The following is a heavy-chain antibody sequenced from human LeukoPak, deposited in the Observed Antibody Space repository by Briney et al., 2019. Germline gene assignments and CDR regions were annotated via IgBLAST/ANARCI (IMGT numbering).Heavy chain of an antibody. CDR3: ARIADYSLNWYFDL. CDR2: ISAYNGDT. J-gene: IGHJ2*01. V-gene: IGHV1-18*01. D-gene: IGHD4-11*01. Sequence: GASVKVSCKASGFIFTSYGITWVRQAPGQGLEWLGWISAYNGDTKYAQKLQGRVTMTTDTSTSTAYMDLRSLRSDGTAVYYCARIADYSLNWYFDLWGRGTLVTVSS. CDR1: GFIFTSYG.